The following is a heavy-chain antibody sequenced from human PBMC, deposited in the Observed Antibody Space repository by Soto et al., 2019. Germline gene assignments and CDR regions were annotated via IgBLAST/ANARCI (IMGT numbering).Heavy chain of an antibody. Sequence: PSETLSLTCTVSGGSISSSSYYWGWLRQPPGTGLEWVGSIYYTESTNYNPSLKSRVTISVDTSKNQFSLKLTSVTAADTAVYYCARDKITGLFDYWGQGTLVTVSS. CDR1: GGSISSSSYY. J-gene: IGHJ4*02. V-gene: IGHV4-39*07. CDR3: ARDKITGLFDY. D-gene: IGHD2-8*02. CDR2: IYYTEST.